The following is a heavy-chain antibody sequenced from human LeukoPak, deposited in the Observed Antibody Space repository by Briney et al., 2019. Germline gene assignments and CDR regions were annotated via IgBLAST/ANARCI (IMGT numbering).Heavy chain of an antibody. D-gene: IGHD2-15*01. CDR2: ISSSSSYI. CDR1: GFTFSSYS. J-gene: IGHJ5*02. V-gene: IGHV3-21*01. CDR3: ARAGGEVAATWRFDP. Sequence: GGSLRLSCAASGFTFSSYSMNWVRQAPGKGLEWVSSISSSSSYIYYADSVKGRFTISRDNAKNSLYLQMNSLRAEDTAVYYCARAGGEVAATWRFDPWGQGTLVTVSS.